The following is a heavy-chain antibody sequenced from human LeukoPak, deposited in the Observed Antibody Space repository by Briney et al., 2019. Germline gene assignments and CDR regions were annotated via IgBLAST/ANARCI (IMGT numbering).Heavy chain of an antibody. CDR1: GFTFSGSA. D-gene: IGHD4-17*01. J-gene: IGHJ4*02. CDR3: ATVTKEFDY. V-gene: IGHV3-33*08. Sequence: PGGSLKLSCAASGFTFSGSAIHWVRQAPGKGLEWAAVIWYDGSNKYYADSVKGRFTISRDNSKNTLYLQMNSLRAEDTAVYYCATVTKEFDYWGQGTLVTVSS. CDR2: IWYDGSNK.